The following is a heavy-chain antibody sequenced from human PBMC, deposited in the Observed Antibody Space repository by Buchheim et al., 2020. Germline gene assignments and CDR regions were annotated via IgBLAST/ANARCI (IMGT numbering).Heavy chain of an antibody. Sequence: QVQLVQPGAEVKKPGASVKVSCKASGYTFTGYYVHWVRQAPGQGLEWVGWINPDSGGTDYAQKFQGSVTMTRDTSISTAYLELRSLTSDDTAVYYSARGAGGDTIFGVLITTFYFDFWGQGAL. CDR2: INPDSGGT. V-gene: IGHV1-2*04. CDR1: GYTFTGYY. J-gene: IGHJ4*02. CDR3: ARGAGGDTIFGVLITTFYFDF. D-gene: IGHD3-3*01.